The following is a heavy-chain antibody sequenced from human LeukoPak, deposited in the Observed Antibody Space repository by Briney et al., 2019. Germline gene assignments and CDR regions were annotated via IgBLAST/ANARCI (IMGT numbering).Heavy chain of an antibody. D-gene: IGHD3-22*01. J-gene: IGHJ4*02. V-gene: IGHV3-21*01. Sequence: GGSLRLSCAASGFTFSSYSMNWVRQAPGKGLEWVSSISSRSSYIYYADSVKGRFTISRDNAKNSLFLQMNSLRAEDTAVYYCARSTSGYFNYWGQGTLVTVSS. CDR1: GFTFSSYS. CDR3: ARSTSGYFNY. CDR2: ISSRSSYI.